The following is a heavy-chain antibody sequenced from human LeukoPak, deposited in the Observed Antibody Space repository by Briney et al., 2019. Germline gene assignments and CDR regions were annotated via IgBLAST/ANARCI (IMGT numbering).Heavy chain of an antibody. CDR3: ARAPGRYFDWLLLDYYFDY. CDR2: IYTSGST. V-gene: IGHV4-61*02. D-gene: IGHD3-9*01. Sequence: PSQTLSLTCTVSGGSISSGSYYWSWIRQPAGKGLEWIGRIYTSGSTNYNPSLKSRVTISVDTSKNQFSLKLSSVTVADTAVYYCARAPGRYFDWLLLDYYFDYWGQGTLVTVSS. J-gene: IGHJ4*02. CDR1: GGSISSGSYY.